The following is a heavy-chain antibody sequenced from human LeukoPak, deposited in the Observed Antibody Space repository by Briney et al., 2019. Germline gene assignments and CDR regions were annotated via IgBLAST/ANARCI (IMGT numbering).Heavy chain of an antibody. CDR3: ARVSRGSYSSSWFDP. V-gene: IGHV4-4*07. D-gene: IGHD1-26*01. Sequence: SETLSLTCTASGGSISSYYWSWIRQPAGKGLEWIGRIYTSGSTNYNPSLKSRVTMSVDTSKNQFSLKLSSVTAADTAVYYCARVSRGSYSSSWFDPWGQGTLVTVSS. CDR2: IYTSGST. CDR1: GGSISSYY. J-gene: IGHJ5*02.